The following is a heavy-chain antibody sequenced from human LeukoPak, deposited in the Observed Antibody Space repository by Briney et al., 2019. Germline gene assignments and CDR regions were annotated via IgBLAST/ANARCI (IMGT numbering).Heavy chain of an antibody. Sequence: SETLSLTCTISGDSIGSSHYYWVWIRQRPGKGLEWVGSIYFDGSTYYNPALKSRVTTFSDTSKVQFSLKLSSVTATDTAVYYCARRSHCTGSSCPSVWGQGTTVTVSS. V-gene: IGHV4-39*01. D-gene: IGHD2-15*01. CDR2: IYFDGST. CDR3: ARRSHCTGSSCPSV. CDR1: GDSIGSSHYY. J-gene: IGHJ6*02.